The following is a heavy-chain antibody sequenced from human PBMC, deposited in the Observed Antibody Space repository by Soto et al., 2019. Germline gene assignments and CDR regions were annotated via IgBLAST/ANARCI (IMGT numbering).Heavy chain of an antibody. J-gene: IGHJ4*02. V-gene: IGHV1-3*01. CDR3: VRHWAAAGALDY. D-gene: IGHD6-13*01. Sequence: ASVKVSCKASGYTFTNYGISWVRQAPGQGLEWMGWINAGNGNTKYSQKFQGRVTITRDTSASTAYMELSSLRSEDTAVYYCVRHWAAAGALDYWGQGTLVTVSS. CDR1: GYTFTNYG. CDR2: INAGNGNT.